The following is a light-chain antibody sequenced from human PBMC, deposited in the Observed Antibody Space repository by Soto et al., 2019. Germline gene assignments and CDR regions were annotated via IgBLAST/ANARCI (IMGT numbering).Light chain of an antibody. CDR1: QSVSSSY. CDR2: GAS. V-gene: IGKV3-20*01. CDR3: QQYCRSPPYT. J-gene: IGKJ2*01. Sequence: EIVLTQSPGTLSLSPGERATLSCRASQSVSSSYLAWYQQKPGQATRLLIYGASSRATGLPDRFSGSGSGTDFSLTISRLEHADFAVYYCQQYCRSPPYTFGQGTKLEIK.